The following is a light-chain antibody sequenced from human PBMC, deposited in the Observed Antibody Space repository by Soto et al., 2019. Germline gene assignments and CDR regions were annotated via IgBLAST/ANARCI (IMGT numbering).Light chain of an antibody. J-gene: IGKJ4*01. Sequence: DIVMTQSPLSLPVTPGEPASISCRSSQSLLHSNGYNYWDWYLQKPGQSPQLLIDLGSNRASGVPDRFSGSGSGTDFTLKISRVAAEDVGVYYCMQALQTPLTFGGGTKVEIK. CDR2: LGS. CDR3: MQALQTPLT. V-gene: IGKV2-28*01. CDR1: QSLLHSNGYNY.